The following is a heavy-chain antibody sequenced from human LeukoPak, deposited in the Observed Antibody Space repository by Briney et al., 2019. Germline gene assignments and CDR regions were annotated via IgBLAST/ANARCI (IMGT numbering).Heavy chain of an antibody. CDR3: ARDPSSGWYGNAFDI. CDR2: INSDGSST. D-gene: IGHD6-19*01. J-gene: IGHJ3*02. Sequence: GGSLRLSCAASGFTFSSYWMHWVRQAPGKGLVWVSRINSDGSSTSYADSVEGRFTISRDNAKNTLYLQMNSLRAEDTAVYYCARDPSSGWYGNAFDIWGQGTMVTVSS. V-gene: IGHV3-74*01. CDR1: GFTFSSYW.